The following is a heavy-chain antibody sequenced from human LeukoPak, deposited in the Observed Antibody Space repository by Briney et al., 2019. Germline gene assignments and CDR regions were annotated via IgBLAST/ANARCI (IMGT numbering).Heavy chain of an antibody. J-gene: IGHJ6*03. CDR3: ARLTGYQQPTGGYYYYMDV. D-gene: IGHD6-13*01. CDR1: GGSISSGDYY. Sequence: PSETLSLTCTVSGGSISSGDYYWSWIRQPPGKGLEWIGYIYYSGSTYYNPSLKSRVTISVDTSKNQFSLRLSSVTAADTAMYYCARLTGYQQPTGGYYYYMDVWGKGTTVTVSS. V-gene: IGHV4-30-4*01. CDR2: IYYSGST.